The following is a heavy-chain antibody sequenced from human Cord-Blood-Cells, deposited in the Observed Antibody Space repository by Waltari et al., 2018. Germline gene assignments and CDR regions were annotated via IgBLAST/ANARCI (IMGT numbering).Heavy chain of an antibody. CDR2: INPSGGST. J-gene: IGHJ4*02. Sequence: QVQLVQSGAEVKKPGASVTVSCKASGYTFTSYYMHWVRQAPGQGLEWMGIINPSGGSTSYAQKFQGRVTMTRDTSTSTVYMELSSLRSEDTAVYYCARGGWHDYGDYGGDYWGQGTLVTVSS. D-gene: IGHD4-17*01. CDR1: GYTFTSYY. CDR3: ARGGWHDYGDYGGDY. V-gene: IGHV1-46*01.